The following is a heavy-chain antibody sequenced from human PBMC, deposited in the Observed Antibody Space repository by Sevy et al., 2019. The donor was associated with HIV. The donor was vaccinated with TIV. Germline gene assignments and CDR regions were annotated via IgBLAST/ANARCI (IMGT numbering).Heavy chain of an antibody. CDR3: AKGDRTFYGLDV. CDR1: GFTFSTYA. D-gene: IGHD2-15*01. CDR2: ISGSGGST. Sequence: GGSLRLSCAASGFTFSTYALSWVRQAPGKGLEWVSAISGSGGSTYYADSVKGRFTISRDKSKNTLYLQMNSLRVAATAVYYCAKGDRTFYGLDVWGQGTTVTVSS. V-gene: IGHV3-23*01. J-gene: IGHJ6*02.